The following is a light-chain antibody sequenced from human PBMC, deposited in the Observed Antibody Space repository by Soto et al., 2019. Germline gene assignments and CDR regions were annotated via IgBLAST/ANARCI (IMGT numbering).Light chain of an antibody. CDR3: QLYSGSPWT. CDR2: SVS. CDR1: QSISHNY. J-gene: IGKJ1*01. Sequence: IVLTQSPGTLSLSPGERATLSCRASQSISHNYLAWYQKEPGRAPRLLIHSVSIRATGIPDRFSGSGSGPYFTLTISKLEPEDFAVYYCQLYSGSPWTFGQGTKVEI. V-gene: IGKV3-20*01.